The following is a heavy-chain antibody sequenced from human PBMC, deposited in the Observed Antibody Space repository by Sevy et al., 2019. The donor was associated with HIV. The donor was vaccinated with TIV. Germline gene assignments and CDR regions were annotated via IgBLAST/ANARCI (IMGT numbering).Heavy chain of an antibody. CDR1: GGSISGYY. CDR3: ARYYCPNGVCNGFDY. Sequence: PSETVSLTCTVSGGSISGYYWSWIRQPPGKGLECIGYIYYSASTNYNPYLKSRVTISVDMSKNQFSLRLSSVAAEDTAVYYCARYYCPNGVCNGFDYWGLGTLVDVSS. D-gene: IGHD2-8*01. V-gene: IGHV4-59*01. CDR2: IYYSAST. J-gene: IGHJ4*02.